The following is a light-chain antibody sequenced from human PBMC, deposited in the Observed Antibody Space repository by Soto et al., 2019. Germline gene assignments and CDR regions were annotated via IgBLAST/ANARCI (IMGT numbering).Light chain of an antibody. Sequence: QSALTQPRSVSGSPGQSATMSCTGTANDVGGHNYVSWYQQHPGEAPKLLIYDVTERPSGVPDRFSGSKSGNTASLTISGLQTEDEADYYCYSYAGTYTFVFGTGTKVTVL. CDR1: ANDVGGHNY. V-gene: IGLV2-11*01. CDR2: DVT. CDR3: YSYAGTYTFV. J-gene: IGLJ1*01.